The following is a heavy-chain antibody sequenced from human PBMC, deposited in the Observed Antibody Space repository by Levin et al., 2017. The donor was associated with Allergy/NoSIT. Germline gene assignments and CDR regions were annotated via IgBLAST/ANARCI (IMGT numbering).Heavy chain of an antibody. CDR2: INPNSGGT. CDR3: ARERKVRGVIPNQFQH. D-gene: IGHD3-10*01. J-gene: IGHJ1*01. V-gene: IGHV1-2*02. CDR1: GYTFTGYY. Sequence: ASVKVSCKASGYTFTGYYMHWVRQAPGQGLEWMGWINPNSGGTNYAQKFQGRVTMTRDTSISTAYMELSRLRSDDTAVYYCARERKVRGVIPNQFQHWGQGTLVTVSS.